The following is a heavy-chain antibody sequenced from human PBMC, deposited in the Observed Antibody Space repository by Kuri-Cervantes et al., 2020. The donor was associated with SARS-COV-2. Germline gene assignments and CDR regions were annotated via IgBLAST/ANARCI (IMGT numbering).Heavy chain of an antibody. CDR2: ISSSSSTI. CDR1: GFTFSSYS. D-gene: IGHD3/OR15-3a*01. Sequence: GVLKISCAASGFTFSSYSMNWVRQAPGKGPEWVSYISSSSSTIYYADSVKGRFTISRDNAKNSLYLQMNSLRAEDTAVYYCARDLSGMSFGYWGQGTLVTVSS. J-gene: IGHJ4*02. V-gene: IGHV3-48*01. CDR3: ARDLSGMSFGY.